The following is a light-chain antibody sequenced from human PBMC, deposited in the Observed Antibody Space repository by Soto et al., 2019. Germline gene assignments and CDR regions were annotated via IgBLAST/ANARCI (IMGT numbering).Light chain of an antibody. CDR3: CSYTSSTTPL. V-gene: IGLV2-14*01. CDR2: EVS. Sequence: QSVLTQPPSVSAAPGQKVTISCSGSSSNIGNNYVSWYQQLPGTAPKLVISEVSNRPSGVSNRFSGSKSGNTASLTISGLQAEDEADYYCCSYTSSTTPLFGGGTKLTVL. CDR1: SSNIGNNY. J-gene: IGLJ2*01.